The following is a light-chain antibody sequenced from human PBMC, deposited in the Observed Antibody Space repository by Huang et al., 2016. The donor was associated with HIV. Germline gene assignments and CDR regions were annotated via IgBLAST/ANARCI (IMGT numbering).Light chain of an antibody. Sequence: TITCRASEGIKKDLGWYQQKSGKAPKLLIYNASKLQGGVPSRFSGGGSDTDFTLTISSLQPEDFATYYCLQDYSYPLTFGGGTKVEFK. CDR1: EGIKKD. CDR2: NAS. V-gene: IGKV1-6*01. CDR3: LQDYSYPLT. J-gene: IGKJ4*01.